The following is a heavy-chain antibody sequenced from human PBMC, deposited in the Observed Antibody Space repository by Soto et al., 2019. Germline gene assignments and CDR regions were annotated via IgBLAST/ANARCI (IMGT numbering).Heavy chain of an antibody. Sequence: EVQLLESGGGLVQPGGSLRLSCAASGFTFSSYAMSWVRQAPGKGLEWVSAISGSGGSTYYADSVKGRFTISRDNSKNTLYLQMNSLRAEDTAVYYCAKDYGLKDIVGVPAAWFDYWGQGTLVTVSS. CDR1: GFTFSSYA. CDR3: AKDYGLKDIVGVPAAWFDY. V-gene: IGHV3-23*01. CDR2: ISGSGGST. J-gene: IGHJ4*02. D-gene: IGHD2-2*01.